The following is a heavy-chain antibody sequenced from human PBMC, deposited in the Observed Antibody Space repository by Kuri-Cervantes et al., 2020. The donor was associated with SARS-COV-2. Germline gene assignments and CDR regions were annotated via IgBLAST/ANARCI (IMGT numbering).Heavy chain of an antibody. V-gene: IGHV3-21*01. CDR3: ASGYSSRLDAFDI. CDR2: ISSSSSYK. J-gene: IGHJ3*02. CDR1: GFTFSSYS. D-gene: IGHD6-13*01. Sequence: GGSLRLSCAASGFTFSSYSMNWVRQAPGKGLEWVSSISSSSSYKYYADSVKGRFTISRDNAKNSLYLQMNSLRAEDTAVYYCASGYSSRLDAFDIWGPGTMVTVSS.